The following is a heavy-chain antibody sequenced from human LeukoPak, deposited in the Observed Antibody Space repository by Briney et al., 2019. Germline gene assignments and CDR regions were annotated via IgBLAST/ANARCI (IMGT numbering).Heavy chain of an antibody. J-gene: IGHJ4*02. CDR2: MNPNSGGT. V-gene: IGHV1-2*02. D-gene: IGHD3-16*02. CDR3: ARDRYYDYVWGSYRYTTFDY. CDR1: GYTFTGYY. Sequence: ASVKVSCKASGYTFTGYYMHWVRQAPGQGLEWMGWMNPNSGGTNYAQKFQGRVTMTRDTSISTAYMELSRLRSDDTAVYYCARDRYYDYVWGSYRYTTFDYWGQGTLVTVSS.